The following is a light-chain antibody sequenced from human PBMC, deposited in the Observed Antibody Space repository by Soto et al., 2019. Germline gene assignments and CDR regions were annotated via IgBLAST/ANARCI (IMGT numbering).Light chain of an antibody. J-gene: IGKJ2*01. CDR3: QQSCSTPYT. V-gene: IGKV1-39*01. CDR1: QSISSY. Sequence: DIPMTQSPSSLSASVGDRVTITCRASQSISSYLNWYQQKPGKAPKLLIYAASSLQSGVPSRFSGSGSGTDFTLTISSLQPEDFATYYCQQSCSTPYTFGQGTKLEIK. CDR2: AAS.